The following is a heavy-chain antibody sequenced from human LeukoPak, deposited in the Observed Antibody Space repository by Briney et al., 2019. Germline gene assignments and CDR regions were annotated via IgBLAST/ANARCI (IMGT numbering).Heavy chain of an antibody. CDR2: INPNSGGT. D-gene: IGHD3-3*01. Sequence: ASVKVSCKASGYTFTGYYMHWVRQAPGQGLEWMGWINPNSGGTNYAQKFQGRVTMTRDTSISTAYMELSRLRSDDTAVYYCARELRFLEWSTLRSDWFDPWGQGTLVTVSS. CDR3: ARELRFLEWSTLRSDWFDP. CDR1: GYTFTGYY. V-gene: IGHV1-2*02. J-gene: IGHJ5*02.